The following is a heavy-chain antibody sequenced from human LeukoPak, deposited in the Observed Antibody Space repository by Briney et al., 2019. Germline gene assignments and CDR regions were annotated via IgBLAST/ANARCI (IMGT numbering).Heavy chain of an antibody. Sequence: SETLSLTCTVSGGSISSYYWSWIRQPPGKGLEWIGYIYYTGGTYCNPSLKSRVTISVDRSKNQFSLKLSSVTAADTAVYYCVRSGGYCGHTTCHVDYFALWGRGTLVTVSS. CDR3: VRSGGYCGHTTCHVDYFAL. V-gene: IGHV4-59*08. J-gene: IGHJ2*01. CDR1: GGSISSYY. CDR2: IYYTGGT. D-gene: IGHD2-2*01.